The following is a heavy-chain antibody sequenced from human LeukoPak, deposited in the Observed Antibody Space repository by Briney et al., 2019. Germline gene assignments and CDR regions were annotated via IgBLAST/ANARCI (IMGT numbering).Heavy chain of an antibody. D-gene: IGHD6-19*01. J-gene: IGHJ6*03. CDR1: GGSISSYY. CDR2: IYYSGST. Sequence: PSETLSLTCTVSGGSISSYYWSWIRQPPGKGLEWIGYIYYSGSTYYNPSLKSRVTISVDTSKNQFSLKLSSVTAADTAVYYCARGLSSGWQYYYYYYMDVWGKGTTVTVSS. CDR3: ARGLSSGWQYYYYYYMDV. V-gene: IGHV4-59*12.